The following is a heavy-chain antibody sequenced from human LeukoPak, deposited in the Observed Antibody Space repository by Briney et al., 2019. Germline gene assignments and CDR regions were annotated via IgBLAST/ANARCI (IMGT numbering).Heavy chain of an antibody. CDR3: ARGGHRRYYYNSGSEFDP. V-gene: IGHV1-18*01. J-gene: IGHJ5*02. CDR1: GYTFTNYG. D-gene: IGHD3-10*01. Sequence: ASVKVSCKASGYTFTNYGTSWVRQAPGQGLEWMGWISGYNGNTNYAQKFQGRVTMTTDTSTSTAYMELRSLRSDDTAVYYCARGGHRRYYYNSGSEFDPWGQGTLVTVPS. CDR2: ISGYNGNT.